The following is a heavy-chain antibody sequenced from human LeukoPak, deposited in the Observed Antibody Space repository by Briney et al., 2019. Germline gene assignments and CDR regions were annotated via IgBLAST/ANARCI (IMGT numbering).Heavy chain of an antibody. Sequence: GGSLRLSCAASGFTFSDYYMSWIRQAPGKGLEWVSYVSSGSSTIYYADSVKGRFTVSRDNGKRSLYLHMNSLRAEDTAVYYCARGSGGQQLIRGYYYMDVWGKGTTVTVSS. V-gene: IGHV3-11*04. J-gene: IGHJ6*03. D-gene: IGHD6-6*01. CDR2: VSSGSSTI. CDR1: GFTFSDYY. CDR3: ARGSGGQQLIRGYYYMDV.